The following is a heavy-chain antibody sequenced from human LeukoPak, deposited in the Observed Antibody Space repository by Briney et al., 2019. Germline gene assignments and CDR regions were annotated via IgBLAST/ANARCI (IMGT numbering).Heavy chain of an antibody. V-gene: IGHV4-31*03. Sequence: KASETLSLTCTVSGGSISSGGYYWSWIRRHPGEGLEWIGNIYYSGSTYYNPSPKSRLTISVDTSKNQFSLKLSSVTAADTAVYYCARALGSSGYGWFDPWGQGTLVTVSS. CDR1: GGSISSGGYY. D-gene: IGHD3-22*01. CDR2: IYYSGST. CDR3: ARALGSSGYGWFDP. J-gene: IGHJ5*02.